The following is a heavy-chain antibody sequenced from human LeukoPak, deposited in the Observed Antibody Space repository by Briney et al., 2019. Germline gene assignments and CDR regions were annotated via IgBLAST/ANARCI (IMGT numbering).Heavy chain of an antibody. CDR2: TYYRSKWSN. D-gene: IGHD2-15*01. V-gene: IGHV6-1*01. CDR3: ARQSLGYVDY. J-gene: IGHJ4*02. Sequence: SQTLSLTCAISGDSVSNKDAAWNWLRQSPSRGLEWLGRTYYRSKWSNDYAVSVRSRITISPDTSKNQFSLQLRSVTPDDTAVYYCARQSLGYVDYWGQGSRVTVSS. CDR1: GDSVSNKDAA.